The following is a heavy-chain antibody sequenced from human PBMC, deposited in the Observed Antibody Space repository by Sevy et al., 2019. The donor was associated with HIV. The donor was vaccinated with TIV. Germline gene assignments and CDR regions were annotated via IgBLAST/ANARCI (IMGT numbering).Heavy chain of an antibody. CDR3: ATHAGIAAAGRVFDY. D-gene: IGHD6-13*01. CDR1: GFAFSDHY. CDR2: TRNKADSYTT. Sequence: GGSLRLSCAASGFAFSDHYMEWVRQAPGKGLEWVGRTRNKADSYTTEYAASVKGRFTISRDDSKNSLYLQMNSLKTEDTAVYYCATHAGIAAAGRVFDYWGQGSLVTVSS. J-gene: IGHJ4*02. V-gene: IGHV3-72*01.